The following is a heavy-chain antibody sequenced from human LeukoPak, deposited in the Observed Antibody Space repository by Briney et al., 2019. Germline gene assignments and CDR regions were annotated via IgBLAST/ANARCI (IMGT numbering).Heavy chain of an antibody. Sequence: PSETLSLTCAVYGGSFNGYDWTWIRQFPGKGLEWIGKIHHSGSTNYNPTLKSRVTISVDTSKNQFSLKLSSVTAADTAVYYCARSKDILTGYCFDYWGQGTLVTVSS. CDR3: ARSKDILTGYCFDY. J-gene: IGHJ4*02. CDR2: IHHSGST. D-gene: IGHD3-9*01. V-gene: IGHV4-34*01. CDR1: GGSFNGYD.